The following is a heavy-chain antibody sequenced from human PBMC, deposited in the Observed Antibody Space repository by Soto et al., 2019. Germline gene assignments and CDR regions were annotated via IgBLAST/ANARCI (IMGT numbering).Heavy chain of an antibody. Sequence: ASVKVSCKVSGYTLNTYYLHWVRQAPGQGLEWMGIIHPSGGGSTYAQKFLGRVTMTRDTSTSTVFMELSSLRSADTAVYYCARGGHIAVVTDSFDYWGQGTLVTVSS. D-gene: IGHD2-21*02. CDR2: IHPSGGGS. J-gene: IGHJ4*02. CDR1: GYTLNTYY. V-gene: IGHV1-46*02. CDR3: ARGGHIAVVTDSFDY.